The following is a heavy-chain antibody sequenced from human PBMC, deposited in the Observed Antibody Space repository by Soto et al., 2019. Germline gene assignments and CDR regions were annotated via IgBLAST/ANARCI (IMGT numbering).Heavy chain of an antibody. Sequence: SETLSLTCTVSGGSISSYYWSWIRQPPGKGLEWIGYIYYSGSTNYNPSLKSRVTISVDTSKNQFSLKLSSVTAADTAVYYCARGNSGYDWNWFDPWGQGTLVTVSS. CDR2: IYYSGST. D-gene: IGHD5-12*01. CDR1: GGSISSYY. CDR3: ARGNSGYDWNWFDP. V-gene: IGHV4-59*01. J-gene: IGHJ5*02.